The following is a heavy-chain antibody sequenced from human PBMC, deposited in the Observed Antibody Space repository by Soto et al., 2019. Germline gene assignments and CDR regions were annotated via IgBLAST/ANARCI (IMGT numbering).Heavy chain of an antibody. CDR2: ITSSGTTV. D-gene: IGHD6-13*01. CDR3: ARGSSNWAYFFDF. Sequence: GGSLRLSCAASGFTFSSYSMNWVRQAPGKGLEWVSYITSSGTTVYYADSVRGRFTISRDNAKNSLYLQMNSLRDDDTAVYYCARGSSNWAYFFDFWGQGTLVTVSS. CDR1: GFTFSSYS. V-gene: IGHV3-48*02. J-gene: IGHJ4*02.